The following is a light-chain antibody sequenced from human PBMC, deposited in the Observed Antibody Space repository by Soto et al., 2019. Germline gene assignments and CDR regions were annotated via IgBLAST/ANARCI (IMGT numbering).Light chain of an antibody. CDR2: ENS. V-gene: IGKV2D-29*01. J-gene: IGKJ4*01. CDR1: QSLLHSDGKIY. CDR3: MQSIQLPLT. Sequence: VMTQSPLSLSVTPGQPASISCKSSQSLLHSDGKIYLYWYLQKSGQPPQLLIYENSNRFSGVPERFSGSGSGTDFTLKISRVEAEDVGVYHCMQSIQLPLTFGGGTKVEIK.